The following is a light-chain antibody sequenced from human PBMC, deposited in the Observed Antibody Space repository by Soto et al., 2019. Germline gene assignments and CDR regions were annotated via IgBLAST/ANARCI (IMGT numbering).Light chain of an antibody. J-gene: IGKJ3*01. CDR3: QKYFSAPYP. CDR1: QDIRKS. CDR2: GAS. V-gene: IGKV1-27*01. Sequence: DMQMTQSPASLSASIGDRVTITCRASQDIRKSLAWYQQKPGKSPNLLIYGASTLHSGVPSRFSGRESGTDFSLTISGQQPEAVATYYCQKYFSAPYPFGPGPKVEIK.